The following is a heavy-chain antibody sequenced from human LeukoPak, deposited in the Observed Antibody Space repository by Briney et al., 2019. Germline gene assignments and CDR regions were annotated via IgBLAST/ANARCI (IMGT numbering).Heavy chain of an antibody. J-gene: IGHJ3*02. CDR3: ARSVLGSLNAFDI. D-gene: IGHD3-16*01. Sequence: ASVKVSCKASGYAFTTYAMSWVRQAPGQGLEWMGWINTKTGNPTYAQGFTGRFVFSLDTSVSTAYLQISSLKAEDTAVYYCARSVLGSLNAFDIWGQGTMVTVSS. CDR2: INTKTGNP. V-gene: IGHV7-4-1*02. CDR1: GYAFTTYA.